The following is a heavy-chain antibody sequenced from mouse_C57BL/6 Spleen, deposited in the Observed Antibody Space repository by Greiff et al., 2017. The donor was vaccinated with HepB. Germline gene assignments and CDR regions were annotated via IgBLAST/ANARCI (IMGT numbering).Heavy chain of an antibody. J-gene: IGHJ2*01. D-gene: IGHD1-1*01. CDR1: GYAFSSYW. V-gene: IGHV1-80*01. Sequence: VQLQQSGAELVKPGASVKISCKASGYAFSSYWMNWVKQRPGKGREWIGQIYSGDGDTNYNGKFKGKATLTADKSPSTAYMQLSSLTSEDSAVYFCAREIIYYGSRYSFDYWGQGTTLTVSS. CDR3: AREIIYYGSRYSFDY. CDR2: IYSGDGDT.